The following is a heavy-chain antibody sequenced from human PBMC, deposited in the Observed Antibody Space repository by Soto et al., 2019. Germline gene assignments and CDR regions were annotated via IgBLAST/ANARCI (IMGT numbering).Heavy chain of an antibody. Sequence: GGSLRLSCAASGFTFSSYSMNWVRQAPGKGLEWVSSISSSSSYIYYADSVKGRFTISRDNAKNSLYLQMNSLRAEDTAVYYCARDDVVVPAAMSYFWFDPWGQGTLVTVSS. J-gene: IGHJ5*02. V-gene: IGHV3-21*01. D-gene: IGHD2-2*01. CDR1: GFTFSSYS. CDR2: ISSSSSYI. CDR3: ARDDVVVPAAMSYFWFDP.